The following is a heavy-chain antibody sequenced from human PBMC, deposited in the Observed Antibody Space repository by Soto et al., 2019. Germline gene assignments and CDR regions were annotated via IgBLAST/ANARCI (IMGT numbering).Heavy chain of an antibody. V-gene: IGHV5-51*01. CDR1: GYSFTNYW. Sequence: PGESLKISCKVSGYSFTNYWIGWVRQMPGKGLEWVGIIYPGDSDTRYRPSFQGQVTISVDKPISTAYPQWSSLKASDTAMYYCARSRIDGTTWIFDYWGQGTLVTVSS. J-gene: IGHJ4*02. CDR3: ARSRIDGTTWIFDY. D-gene: IGHD1-20*01. CDR2: IYPGDSDT.